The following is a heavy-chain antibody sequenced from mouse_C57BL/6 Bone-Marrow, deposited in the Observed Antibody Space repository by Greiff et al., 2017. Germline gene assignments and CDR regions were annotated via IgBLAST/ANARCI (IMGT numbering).Heavy chain of an antibody. CDR3: ARWCYYGSSYYYAMDY. V-gene: IGHV1-34*01. D-gene: IGHD1-1*01. CDR1: GYTFTDYY. Sequence: EVQLQQSGPELVKPGASVKMSCKASGYTFTDYYMHWVKQSPGKSLEWIGYIYPNNGGNGYNQKFKGKATLTVAKSSSTAYMQLCSLTSEDSAVYYGARWCYYGSSYYYAMDYWGQGTSVTVSS. CDR2: IYPNNGGN. J-gene: IGHJ4*01.